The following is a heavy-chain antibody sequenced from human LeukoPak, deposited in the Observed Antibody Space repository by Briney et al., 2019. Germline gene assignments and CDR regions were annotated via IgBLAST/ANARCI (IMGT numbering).Heavy chain of an antibody. V-gene: IGHV4-59*04. D-gene: IGHD2-2*01. Sequence: GSLRLSCTASGFTFGDYAMSWFRQSPGKGLEWIGFVYYSGSRYSNPSLMSRLLISLDSSKNQFSLRLTSVTAADTAMYFCVSSSTSNVEGALEFFDYWGQGTLVTVSS. J-gene: IGHJ4*02. CDR2: VYYSGSR. CDR3: VSSSTSNVEGALEFFDY. CDR1: GFTFGDYA.